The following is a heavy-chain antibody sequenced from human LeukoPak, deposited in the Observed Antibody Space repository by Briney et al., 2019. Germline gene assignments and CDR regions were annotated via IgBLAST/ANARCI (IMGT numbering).Heavy chain of an antibody. Sequence: PGGSLRLSCAASGFTVSSNYMSRVRQAPGKGLEWVSAISGSGGSTYYADSVKGRFTISRDNSKNTLYLQMNSLRAEDTAVYYCAKAGPGISAFDIWGQGTMVTVSS. CDR3: AKAGPGISAFDI. D-gene: IGHD3-10*01. V-gene: IGHV3-23*01. CDR1: GFTVSSNY. J-gene: IGHJ3*02. CDR2: ISGSGGST.